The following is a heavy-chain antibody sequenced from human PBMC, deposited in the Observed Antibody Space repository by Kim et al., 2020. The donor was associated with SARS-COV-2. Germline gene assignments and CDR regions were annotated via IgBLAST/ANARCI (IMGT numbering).Heavy chain of an antibody. Sequence: RNKSYAESVKGRFTNSRDKSKNTLYLKMNSLRAEDTAVYYCARGRNDFDYWGQGTLVTVSA. J-gene: IGHJ4*02. CDR2: RNK. V-gene: IGHV3-30*01. CDR3: ARGRNDFDY.